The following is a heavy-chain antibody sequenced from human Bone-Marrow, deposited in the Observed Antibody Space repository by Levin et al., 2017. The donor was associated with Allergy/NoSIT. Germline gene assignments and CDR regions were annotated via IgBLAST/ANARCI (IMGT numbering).Heavy chain of an antibody. D-gene: IGHD5-24*01. V-gene: IGHV3-30-3*01. J-gene: IGHJ4*02. CDR1: GFTFSSYA. Sequence: QSGGSLRLSCAASGFTFSSYAMHWVRQAPGKGLEWVAVISYDGSNKYYADSVKGRFTISRDNSKNTLYLQMNSLRAEDTAVYYCARDSSVEMATMVTGDFDYWGQGTLVTVSS. CDR3: ARDSSVEMATMVTGDFDY. CDR2: ISYDGSNK.